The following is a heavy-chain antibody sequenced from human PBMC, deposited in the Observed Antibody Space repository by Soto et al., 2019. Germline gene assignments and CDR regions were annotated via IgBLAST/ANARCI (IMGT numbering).Heavy chain of an antibody. CDR3: ARQGLLTDFDY. CDR1: GGTFSSYT. CDR2: IIPILGIA. J-gene: IGHJ4*02. D-gene: IGHD3-16*01. V-gene: IGHV1-69*02. Sequence: SVKVSCKASGGTFSSYTISWVRQAPGQGLEWMGRIIPILGIANYAQKFQGRVTITADKSTSTAYMELSSLRSEDTAVYYCARQGLLTDFDYWGQGTLVTVSS.